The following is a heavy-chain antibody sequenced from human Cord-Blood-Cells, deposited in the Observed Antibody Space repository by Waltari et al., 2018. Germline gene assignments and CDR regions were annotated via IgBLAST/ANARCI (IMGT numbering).Heavy chain of an antibody. Sequence: EVQLLESGGGLVPHGGSLRLSCAASGFTFSSSAMSWVLKAPGKGLEWVSAISGSGGSTYYADSVKGRFTIYRDNSKNTLYLQMNSLRAEDTAVYYCAKEGGFGTMIVVANDAFDIWGQGTMVTVSS. V-gene: IGHV3-23*01. CDR2: ISGSGGST. D-gene: IGHD3-22*01. CDR3: AKEGGFGTMIVVANDAFDI. CDR1: GFTFSSSA. J-gene: IGHJ3*02.